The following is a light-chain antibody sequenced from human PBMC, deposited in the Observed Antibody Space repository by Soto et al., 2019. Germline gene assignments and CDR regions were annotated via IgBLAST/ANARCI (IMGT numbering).Light chain of an antibody. Sequence: QSALTQPASVSGSPGQSITISCTRFSCDVGDDKSVSWYQQHPGKAPKLLIYDITHRPSEISDRFSGSKSGDTASLTISGLQAEDEADYYCSSYTSSSTFFGGGTKLTVL. CDR2: DIT. V-gene: IGLV2-14*03. J-gene: IGLJ2*01. CDR3: SSYTSSSTF. CDR1: SCDVGDDKS.